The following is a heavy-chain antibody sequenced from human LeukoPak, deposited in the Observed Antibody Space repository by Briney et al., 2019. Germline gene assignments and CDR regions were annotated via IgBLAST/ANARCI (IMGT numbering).Heavy chain of an antibody. D-gene: IGHD6-13*01. J-gene: IGHJ4*02. CDR3: AGDPGYSSSWYPSLGY. CDR2: ISSSGSTI. CDR1: GFTFSDYY. V-gene: IGHV3-11*04. Sequence: GGSLRLSCAASGFTFSDYYMSWIRQAPGKGLEWVSYISSSGSTIYYADSVKGRFTISRDNAKNSLYLQMNSLRAEDTAVYYCAGDPGYSSSWYPSLGYWDQGTLVTVSS.